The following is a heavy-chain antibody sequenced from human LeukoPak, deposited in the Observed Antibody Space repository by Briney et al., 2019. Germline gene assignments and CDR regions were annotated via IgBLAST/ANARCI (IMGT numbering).Heavy chain of an antibody. CDR1: SGSINSYY. V-gene: IGHV4-4*07. CDR2: IYTTGTT. D-gene: IGHD3-16*01. J-gene: IGHJ4*02. Sequence: SETLSLTCTVSSGSINSYYWGWVRQPAGRGLEWIGRIYTTGTTHYNPSLKSRLTMSVDTSKRQFSLNLRSVTAAGTAIYFCARHGYTASHYFLDYWGQGILVTVSS. CDR3: ARHGYTASHYFLDY.